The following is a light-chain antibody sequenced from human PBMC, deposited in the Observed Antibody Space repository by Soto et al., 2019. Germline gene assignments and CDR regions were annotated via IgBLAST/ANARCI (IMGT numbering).Light chain of an antibody. J-gene: IGKJ4*01. Sequence: EIVLTQSPGTLSLSPGERATLSCRASQSVSSSYLAWYQQKPGQAPRLLIYDASSRATGIPDRFSGGGSGTDFTLTISRLEPEDFAVYYCQQYGSSLGGTFGGWTKVDIK. CDR3: QQYGSSLGGT. CDR2: DAS. V-gene: IGKV3-20*01. CDR1: QSVSSSY.